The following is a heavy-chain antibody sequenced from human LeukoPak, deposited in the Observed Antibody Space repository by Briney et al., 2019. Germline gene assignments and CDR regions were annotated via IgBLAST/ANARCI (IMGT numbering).Heavy chain of an antibody. V-gene: IGHV1-69*04. Sequence: ASVTVSCKASGGTFSSYAFSWVRQAPGQGLEWMGRIIPILGIANYAQKFQGRVTITADKSTSTAYMELSSLRSEDTAVYYCARYYYDSSGPNMAFDIWGEGTMVSVSS. D-gene: IGHD3-22*01. J-gene: IGHJ3*02. CDR2: IIPILGIA. CDR1: GGTFSSYA. CDR3: ARYYYDSSGPNMAFDI.